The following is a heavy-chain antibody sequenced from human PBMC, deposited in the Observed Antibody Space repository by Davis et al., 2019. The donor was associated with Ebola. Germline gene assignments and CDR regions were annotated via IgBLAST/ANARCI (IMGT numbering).Heavy chain of an antibody. CDR2: ISSHSDYI. J-gene: IGHJ4*02. CDR1: GFTFSTYS. V-gene: IGHV3-21*01. Sequence: GGSLRLSCAASGFTFSTYSMSWVRQAPGKGLEWVSSISSHSDYIYYADSVKGRISISRDNAKNSVYLQMTSLRAEDTAVYYCARDVYWGQGILVTVSS. CDR3: ARDVY.